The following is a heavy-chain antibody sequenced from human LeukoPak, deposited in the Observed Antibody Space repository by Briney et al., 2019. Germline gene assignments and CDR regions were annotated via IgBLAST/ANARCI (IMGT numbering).Heavy chain of an antibody. CDR2: INHSRST. J-gene: IGHJ4*02. CDR1: GGSFSGYY. Sequence: SETLSLTCAVYGGSFSGYYWSWIRQPPGEGLEWIGEINHSRSTNYNPSLKSRVTISVDTSKNQFSLKLSSVTAADTAVYYCARGGRRTPYYFDYWGQGTLVTVSS. D-gene: IGHD1-14*01. CDR3: ARGGRRTPYYFDY. V-gene: IGHV4-34*01.